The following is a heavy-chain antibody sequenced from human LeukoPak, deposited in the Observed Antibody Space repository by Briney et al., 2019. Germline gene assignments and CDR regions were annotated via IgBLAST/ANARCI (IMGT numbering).Heavy chain of an antibody. CDR3: ARDISYYGSGRPDV. J-gene: IGHJ6*04. D-gene: IGHD3-10*01. CDR2: ISSSSSYI. V-gene: IGHV3-21*01. CDR1: GFTFSSYS. Sequence: PGGSLRLSCAASGFTFSSYSMNWVRQAPGKGLEWVSSISSSSSYIYYADSAKGRFTISRDNAKNSLYLQMNSLRAEDTAVYYCARDISYYGSGRPDVWGKGTTVTVSS.